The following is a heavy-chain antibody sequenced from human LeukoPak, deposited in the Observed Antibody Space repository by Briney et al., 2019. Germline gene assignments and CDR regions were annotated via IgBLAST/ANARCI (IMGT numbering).Heavy chain of an antibody. CDR2: IWYDGSNK. CDR3: ARHVGSSDYLPYFDY. Sequence: QTGGSLRLSCAASGFSFSSAWMSWVRQGPGKGPEWVAVIWYDGSNKYYADSVKGRFTISRDNSKNTLYLQMNSLRAEDTAVYYCARHVGSSDYLPYFDYWGQGTLVTVSS. CDR1: GFSFSSAW. J-gene: IGHJ4*02. V-gene: IGHV3-33*08. D-gene: IGHD6-13*01.